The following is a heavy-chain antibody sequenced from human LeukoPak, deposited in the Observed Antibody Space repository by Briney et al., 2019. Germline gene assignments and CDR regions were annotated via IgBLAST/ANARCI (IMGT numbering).Heavy chain of an antibody. CDR1: GGSISSSSYY. V-gene: IGHV4-39*07. D-gene: IGHD1-7*01. CDR3: ARNYGMSFYVPDAFDI. J-gene: IGHJ3*02. Sequence: SETLSLTCTVSGGSISSSSYYWAWIRQPPGKGLEWIGSIYYSGSTYYNPSLKSRVTISVDKSKNQFSLKLSSVTAADTAVYYCARNYGMSFYVPDAFDIWGQGTMVTVSS. CDR2: IYYSGST.